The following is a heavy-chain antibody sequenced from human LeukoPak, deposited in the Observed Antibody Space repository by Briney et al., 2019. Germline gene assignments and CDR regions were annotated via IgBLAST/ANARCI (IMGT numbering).Heavy chain of an antibody. CDR1: GFTFSSYG. J-gene: IGHJ4*02. Sequence: GGSLRLSCAASGFTFSSYGMHWVRQAPGKGLEWVAVISYDGSNKYYADSVKGRFTISRDNSKNTLYLQMNSLRAKDTALYYCAKDMGIYDSSVLDYWGQGTLVTVSS. CDR2: ISYDGSNK. V-gene: IGHV3-30*18. CDR3: AKDMGIYDSSVLDY. D-gene: IGHD3-22*01.